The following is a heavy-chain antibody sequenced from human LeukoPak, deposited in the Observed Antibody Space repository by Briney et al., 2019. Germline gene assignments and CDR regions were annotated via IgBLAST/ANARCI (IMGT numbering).Heavy chain of an antibody. D-gene: IGHD4-17*01. CDR2: ISSDASIT. CDR1: GFTFSTYW. Sequence: GGSLRLSCAASGFTFSTYWMHWVRQDPGKGLVWVSRISSDASITSYADPVKGRFTISRDNAKNTLYLQMNSLRAEDTAVYYCARDPKAMTTVTFDYWGQGTLVTVSS. V-gene: IGHV3-74*01. J-gene: IGHJ4*02. CDR3: ARDPKAMTTVTFDY.